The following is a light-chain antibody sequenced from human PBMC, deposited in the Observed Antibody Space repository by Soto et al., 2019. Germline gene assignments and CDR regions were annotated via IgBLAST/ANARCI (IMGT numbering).Light chain of an antibody. CDR2: KAS. CDR1: QSISTW. J-gene: IGKJ1*01. CDR3: HQYDTYTGA. V-gene: IGKV1-5*03. Sequence: DIQMTQSPSTLSASVGDRVTITCRASQSISTWLAWYQQKPGKAPKLLIYKASSSESGVPSRFSGSGFGTEFTLTISNLQPEDSATYYCHQYDTYTGAFGQGTKVEVK.